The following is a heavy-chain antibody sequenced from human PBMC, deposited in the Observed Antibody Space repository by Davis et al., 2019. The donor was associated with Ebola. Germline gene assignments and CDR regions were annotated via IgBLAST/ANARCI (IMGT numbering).Heavy chain of an antibody. Sequence: PSETLSLTCTVSGGSISSYYWSWIRQPPGKGLEWIGEINHSGSTNYNPSLKSRVTISVDTSKNQFSLKLSSVTAADTAVYYCARGRIVVVPAASRNAFDIWGQGTMVTVSS. J-gene: IGHJ3*02. D-gene: IGHD2-2*01. CDR2: INHSGST. CDR3: ARGRIVVVPAASRNAFDI. CDR1: GGSISSYY. V-gene: IGHV4-34*01.